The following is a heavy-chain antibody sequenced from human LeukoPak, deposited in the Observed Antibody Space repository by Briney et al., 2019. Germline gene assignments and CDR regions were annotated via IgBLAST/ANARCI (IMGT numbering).Heavy chain of an antibody. D-gene: IGHD3-22*01. Sequence: SVKVSCKASGGTFSSYTISWVRQAPGQGLEWMGRIIPILGIANYAQKFQGRVTITADKSTSTAYMELSSLRSEDTAVYYCARDVYYDGSGYPDHYYYYGMDVWGQGTTVTVSS. CDR1: GGTFSSYT. V-gene: IGHV1-69*04. CDR3: ARDVYYDGSGYPDHYYYYGMDV. CDR2: IIPILGIA. J-gene: IGHJ6*02.